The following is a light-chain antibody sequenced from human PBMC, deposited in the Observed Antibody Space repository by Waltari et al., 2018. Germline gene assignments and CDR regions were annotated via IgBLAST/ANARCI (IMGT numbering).Light chain of an antibody. J-gene: IGKJ4*01. CDR2: DAS. V-gene: IGKV3-11*01. CDR1: QNINTF. Sequence: VVLTQSPATLSLSAGEGATLSCRASQNINTFLAWYQQKPGQAPRLLIYDASNRATGVPVRFSGGGSGTDFTRTISSLGPEDFAVYYCQQRAVWPPNFGGGTKVEIK. CDR3: QQRAVWPPN.